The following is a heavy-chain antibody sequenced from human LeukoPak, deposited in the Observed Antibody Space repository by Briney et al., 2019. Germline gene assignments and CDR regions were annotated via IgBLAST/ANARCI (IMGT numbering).Heavy chain of an antibody. D-gene: IGHD4-11*01. CDR3: ARDSTGQQLISRKEYYYMDV. V-gene: IGHV3-7*01. J-gene: IGHJ6*03. CDR1: GFTLKGFW. Sequence: GGSLRLSCTASGFTLKGFWMNWVRQAPGKGLEWVANIKGDGSEENYVYSGKGRFTVYRDNAKNSLFLQVNSLRAEDAAVYYCARDSTGQQLISRKEYYYMDVWGKGPTVTISS. CDR2: IKGDGSEE.